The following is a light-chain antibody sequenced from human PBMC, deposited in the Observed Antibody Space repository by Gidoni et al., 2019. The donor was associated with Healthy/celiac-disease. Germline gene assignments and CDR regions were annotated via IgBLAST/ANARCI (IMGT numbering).Light chain of an antibody. Sequence: NISRTGTSSDVGSYNLVSWYQQHPGKAPKLMIYEGSKRPSGVSNRFSGSKSGNTASLTISGLQAEDEADYYCCSYAGSSTWVFGGGTKLTVL. CDR3: CSYAGSSTWV. J-gene: IGLJ3*02. CDR2: EGS. CDR1: SSDVGSYNL. V-gene: IGLV2-23*01.